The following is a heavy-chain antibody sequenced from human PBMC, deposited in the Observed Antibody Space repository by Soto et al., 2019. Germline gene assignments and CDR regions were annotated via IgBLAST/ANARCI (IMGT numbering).Heavy chain of an antibody. Sequence: LRLSCAASGFTFDSPYSHGMSWVRQSPGKRPQWVSTISSNGANTHYAESVRGRFTISKDASRNTVHLHMNSLTAEDTATYLCVSWVSAHFDYWGHGTPVTVSS. CDR2: ISSNGANT. CDR3: VSWVSAHFDY. D-gene: IGHD2-8*01. CDR1: GFTFDSPYSHG. J-gene: IGHJ4*01. V-gene: IGHV3-23*01.